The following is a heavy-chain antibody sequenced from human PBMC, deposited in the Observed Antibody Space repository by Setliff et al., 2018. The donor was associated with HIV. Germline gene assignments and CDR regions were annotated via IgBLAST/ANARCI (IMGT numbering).Heavy chain of an antibody. J-gene: IGHJ3*02. CDR2: ISSSSSSI. V-gene: IGHV3-48*01. CDR3: ARASNSFDI. CDR1: GFTFSTYS. Sequence: LRLSCAASGFTFSTYSMDWVRQAPGKGLEWVSYISSSSSSIYYADSVKGRFTISRDNAKNSLYLQMNSLRVEDTAVYYCARASNSFDIWGQGTMVTVSS.